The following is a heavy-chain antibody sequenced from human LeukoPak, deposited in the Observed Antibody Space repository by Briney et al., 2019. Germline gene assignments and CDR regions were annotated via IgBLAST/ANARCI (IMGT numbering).Heavy chain of an antibody. D-gene: IGHD4-11*01. CDR2: IYYIGST. CDR1: VGSISNYY. V-gene: IGHV4-59*08. Sequence: SETLSLTCTVSVGSISNYYWSWVRQPPGKGLEWIGYIYYIGSTNYNPSLKSRVTISVDTSKNQFSLKLSSVTPADTAVYYCARLIKYNNYYFDYCGQGTLVTVSS. CDR3: ARLIKYNNYYFDY. J-gene: IGHJ4*02.